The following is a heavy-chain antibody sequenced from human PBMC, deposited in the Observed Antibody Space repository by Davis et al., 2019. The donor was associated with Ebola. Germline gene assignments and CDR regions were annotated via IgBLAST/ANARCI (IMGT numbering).Heavy chain of an antibody. V-gene: IGHV4-39*01. CDR2: IYYSGST. J-gene: IGHJ4*02. Sequence: GSLRLSCTVSGGSISSSSYYWGWIRQPPGKGLEWIGSIYYSGSTYYNPSLKSRVTISVDTSKNQFSLKLSSVTAADTAVYYCARVGFGGVIADQFYYFDYWGQGTLVTVSS. CDR1: GGSISSSSYY. D-gene: IGHD3-16*02. CDR3: ARVGFGGVIADQFYYFDY.